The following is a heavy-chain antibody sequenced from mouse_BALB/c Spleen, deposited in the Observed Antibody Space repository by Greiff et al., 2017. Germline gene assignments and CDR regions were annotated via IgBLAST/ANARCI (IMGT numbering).Heavy chain of an antibody. V-gene: IGHV1-69*02. CDR2: IYPSDSYT. D-gene: IGHD3-1*01. J-gene: IGHJ4*01. CDR3: TRTARAYYYAMDY. Sequence: QVQLQQPGAELVRPGASVKLSCKASGYTFTSYWINWVKQRPGQGLEWIGNIYPSDSYTNYNQKFKDKATLTVDKSSSTAYMQLSSPTSEDSAVYYCTRTARAYYYAMDYWGQGTSVTVSS. CDR1: GYTFTSYW.